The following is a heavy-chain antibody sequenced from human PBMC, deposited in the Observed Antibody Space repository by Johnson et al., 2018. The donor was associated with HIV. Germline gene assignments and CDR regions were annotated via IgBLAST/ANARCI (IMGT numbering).Heavy chain of an antibody. CDR3: ALTAGSDALDI. D-gene: IGHD6-13*01. J-gene: IGHJ3*02. Sequence: VQLVESGGGLIQPGGSLRLSCAASGFTVSSNYMSWVRQAPGKGLEWVSVIYSGGSPYYADSVKGRFTISRDNSKNTLYLQMNNLRAEDTAVYYCALTAGSDALDIWGQGTMVTVSS. CDR2: IYSGGSP. V-gene: IGHV3-53*01. CDR1: GFTVSSNY.